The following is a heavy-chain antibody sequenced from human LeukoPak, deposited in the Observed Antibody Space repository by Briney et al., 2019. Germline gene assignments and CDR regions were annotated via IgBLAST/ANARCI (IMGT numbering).Heavy chain of an antibody. V-gene: IGHV3-48*02. D-gene: IGHD3-9*01. CDR3: ARDHDWAFDF. J-gene: IGHJ4*02. CDR2: INHNAEMI. Sequence: GGSLRLSCEGSGFPSGSYVMSWVRQAPGKGLEWIAYINHNAEMIFYPDFVKGRFTISRDNPKKSLYLQMNALRYEDTAIYYCARDHDWAFDFWGQGTLVTVSS. CDR1: GFPSGSYV.